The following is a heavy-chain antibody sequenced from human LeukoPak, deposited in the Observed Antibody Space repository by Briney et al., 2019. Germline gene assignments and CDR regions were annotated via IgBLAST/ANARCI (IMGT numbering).Heavy chain of an antibody. CDR2: INPNSGGT. D-gene: IGHD6-13*01. Sequence: ASVKVSCKASGYTFTGYYMHWVRQAPGQGLEWMGWINPNSGGTNYAQKFQGRVTMTRDTSISTAYMELSRLRSDDTAVYHCARYSSSWDWFDPWGQGTLVTVSS. CDR3: ARYSSSWDWFDP. CDR1: GYTFTGYY. V-gene: IGHV1-2*02. J-gene: IGHJ5*02.